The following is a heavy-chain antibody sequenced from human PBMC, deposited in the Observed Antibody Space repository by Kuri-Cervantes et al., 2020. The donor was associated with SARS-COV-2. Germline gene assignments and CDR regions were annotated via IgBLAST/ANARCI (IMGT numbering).Heavy chain of an antibody. Sequence: GESLKISCVGSGFTFSNHGMSWVRQAPGKGLEWVSGISGSGGNNGRTYYADSVKGRFTMSRDDPMNTLYLQMNSLRAEDTAVYYCARGSKVLRFLEWLTWGQGTLVTASS. J-gene: IGHJ4*02. V-gene: IGHV3-23*01. CDR3: ARGSKVLRFLEWLT. D-gene: IGHD3-3*01. CDR2: ISGSGGNNGRT. CDR1: GFTFSNHG.